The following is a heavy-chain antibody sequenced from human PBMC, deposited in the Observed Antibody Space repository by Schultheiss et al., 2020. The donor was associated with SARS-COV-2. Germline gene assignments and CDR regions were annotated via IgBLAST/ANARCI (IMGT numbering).Heavy chain of an antibody. CDR2: IYYSGST. CDR1: GGSISSGGYY. D-gene: IGHD3-16*01. J-gene: IGHJ4*02. CDR3: AREGHVRGSY. V-gene: IGHV4-31*03. Sequence: LRLSCTVSGGSISSGGYYWSWIRQHPGKGLEWIGYIYYSGSTYYNPSLKSRVTISVDTSKNQFSLKLSSVTAADTAVYYCAREGHVRGSYWGQGTLVTVSS.